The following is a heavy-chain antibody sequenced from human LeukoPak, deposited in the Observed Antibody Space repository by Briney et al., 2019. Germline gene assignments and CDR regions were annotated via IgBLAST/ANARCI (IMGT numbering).Heavy chain of an antibody. CDR1: GGSISSYY. D-gene: IGHD3-10*01. Sequence: PSETLSLTCTVSGGSISSYYWSWIRQPPGKGLEWIGYIYYSGSTNYNPSLKSRVTISVDTSKNQFSLKLSSVTTADTAVYYCARVEEGYGSGRRGNFYYYYMDVWGKGTTVTISS. CDR3: ARVEEGYGSGRRGNFYYYYMDV. J-gene: IGHJ6*03. V-gene: IGHV4-59*01. CDR2: IYYSGST.